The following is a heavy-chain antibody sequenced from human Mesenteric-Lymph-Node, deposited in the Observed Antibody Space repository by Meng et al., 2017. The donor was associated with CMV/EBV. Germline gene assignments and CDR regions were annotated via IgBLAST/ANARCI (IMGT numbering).Heavy chain of an antibody. D-gene: IGHD3-16*01. CDR3: AGAPWGPSDY. CDR2: ISSDGSTT. J-gene: IGHJ4*02. CDR1: GFTFSTHW. V-gene: IGHV3-74*01. Sequence: SWAASGFTFSTHWMHWVRQAPGKGLVWVSRISSDGSTTNYADSVKGRFTISRDNAKNTLYLQMNSLRDEDTAVYFCAGAPWGPSDYWGQGTLVTVSS.